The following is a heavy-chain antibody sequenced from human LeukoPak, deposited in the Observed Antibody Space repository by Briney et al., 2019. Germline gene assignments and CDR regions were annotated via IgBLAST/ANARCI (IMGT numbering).Heavy chain of an antibody. Sequence: ASVKVSCKASGYTFTGYYMHWVRQAPGQGLEWMGWINPNSGGTNYAQKFQGRVTMTRDTSISTAYMELSRLRSDDTAVYYCARVISRSRIQLWLLDYWGQGTLVTVSS. CDR2: INPNSGGT. J-gene: IGHJ4*02. D-gene: IGHD5-18*01. CDR1: GYTFTGYY. V-gene: IGHV1-2*02. CDR3: ARVISRSRIQLWLLDY.